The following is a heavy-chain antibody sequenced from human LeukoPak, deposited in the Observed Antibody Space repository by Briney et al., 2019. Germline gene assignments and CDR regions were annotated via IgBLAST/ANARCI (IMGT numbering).Heavy chain of an antibody. CDR3: TRSRYCSSTSCYGMDV. J-gene: IGHJ6*02. V-gene: IGHV4-31*03. CDR1: GGPISSGGYY. Sequence: SETLSLTCTVSGGPISSGGYYWTWIRQHPGKGLEWIVYIYYSGSTYYNPALTSRVTISVDTSKNQFSLKLSSVTAADTAVYYCTRSRYCSSTSCYGMDVWGQGTTVTVSS. CDR2: IYYSGST. D-gene: IGHD2-2*01.